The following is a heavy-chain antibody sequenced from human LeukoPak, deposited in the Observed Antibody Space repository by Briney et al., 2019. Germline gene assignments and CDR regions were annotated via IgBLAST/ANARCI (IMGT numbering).Heavy chain of an antibody. CDR2: ISSSGSTV. J-gene: IGHJ4*02. D-gene: IGHD3-22*01. CDR1: GFTFSSYA. Sequence: PGGSLRLSCAASGFTFSSYAMSWVRQAPGKGLEWISYISSSGSTVFLADSVKGRFTISRDNAKNSLYLQMNSLRAEDTSVYYCARGSYYYDSKSYYFDFWGQGTLVTVSS. V-gene: IGHV3-48*04. CDR3: ARGSYYYDSKSYYFDF.